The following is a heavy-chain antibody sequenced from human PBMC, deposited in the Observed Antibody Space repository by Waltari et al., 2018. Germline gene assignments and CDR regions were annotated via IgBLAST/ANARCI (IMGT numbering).Heavy chain of an antibody. CDR1: GYSISYGYY. D-gene: IGHD2-15*01. J-gene: IGHJ4*02. CDR2: IYQSGST. Sequence: QVHLQESGPGLVKPSETLSLTCSVSGYSISYGYYWGWFRQSPGQALEWIGHIYQSGSTYYSPSLKSRVAISMNTSQNQFSLKLSSVTAADTAVYFCARDIFGGYCNGAPCGDAYWGQGTLVTVSS. CDR3: ARDIFGGYCNGAPCGDAY. V-gene: IGHV4-38-2*02.